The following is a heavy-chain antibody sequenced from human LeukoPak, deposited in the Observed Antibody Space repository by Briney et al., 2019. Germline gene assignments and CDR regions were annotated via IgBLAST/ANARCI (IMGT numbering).Heavy chain of an antibody. CDR3: ARDHCSSTSCYGPYIDY. Sequence: GGSLRLSCAASGFTFSSYAMHWVRQAPGKGLEWVAVISYDGSNKYYADSVKGRFTISRDNSKNTLYLQMNSLRAEDTAVYYCARDHCSSTSCYGPYIDYWGQGTLVTVSS. J-gene: IGHJ4*02. V-gene: IGHV3-30-3*01. CDR1: GFTFSSYA. D-gene: IGHD2-2*01. CDR2: ISYDGSNK.